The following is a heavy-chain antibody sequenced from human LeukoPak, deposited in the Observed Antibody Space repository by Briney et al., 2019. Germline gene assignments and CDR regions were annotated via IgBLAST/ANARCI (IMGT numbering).Heavy chain of an antibody. D-gene: IGHD3-3*01. Sequence: PGRSLRLSCAASGFIFDDYAMHWVRQAPGKGLEWVSGISWKSGRIGYADSVKGRFTISRDNAKNSLYLQMNSLRAEDTAVYYCARDNVDFWSGYPYGSFDYWGQGTLVTVSS. CDR2: ISWKSGRI. V-gene: IGHV3-9*01. CDR3: ARDNVDFWSGYPYGSFDY. J-gene: IGHJ4*02. CDR1: GFIFDDYA.